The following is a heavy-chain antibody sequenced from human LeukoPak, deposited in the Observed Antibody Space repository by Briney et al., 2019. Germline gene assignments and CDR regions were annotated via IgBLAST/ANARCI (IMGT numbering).Heavy chain of an antibody. D-gene: IGHD5-24*01. V-gene: IGHV1-69*05. CDR2: IIPIFGTA. CDR1: GGTFSNYA. Sequence: ASVKVSCKASGGTFSNYAISWVRQAPGQGLEWMGGIIPIFGTANYAQKFQDRVTITTDESTTTAYMELSSLRSDDTAVYHCARVSPQRATGNWFDPWGQGTLVTVSS. J-gene: IGHJ5*02. CDR3: ARVSPQRATGNWFDP.